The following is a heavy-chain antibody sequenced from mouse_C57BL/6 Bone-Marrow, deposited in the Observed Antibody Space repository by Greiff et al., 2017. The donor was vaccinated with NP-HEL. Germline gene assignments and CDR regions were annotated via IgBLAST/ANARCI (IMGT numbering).Heavy chain of an antibody. Sequence: QVQLQQSGAELARPGASVKMSCKASGYTFTSYTMHWVKQRPGQGLEWIGYINPSSGYTKYNQKFKDKATLTSDKSSSTAYMQLSSLTSEDSAVYYCARSLGITTVAGYFDYWGQGTTLTVSS. CDR1: GYTFTSYT. CDR3: ARSLGITTVAGYFDY. V-gene: IGHV1-4*01. D-gene: IGHD1-1*01. CDR2: INPSSGYT. J-gene: IGHJ2*01.